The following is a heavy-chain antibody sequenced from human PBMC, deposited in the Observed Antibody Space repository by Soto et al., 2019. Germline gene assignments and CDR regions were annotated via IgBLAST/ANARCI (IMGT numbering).Heavy chain of an antibody. V-gene: IGHV4-31*03. J-gene: IGHJ6*02. CDR2: IYYSGST. Sequence: SETLSLTCTVSGGSISSGGYYWSWIRQHPGKGLEWIGYIYYSGSTYYNPSLKSRVTISVDTSKNQFSLKLSSVTAADTAVYYCAREKGAKYDSSSMDVWGQGTTVTVSS. CDR3: AREKGAKYDSSSMDV. CDR1: GGSISSGGYY. D-gene: IGHD3-22*01.